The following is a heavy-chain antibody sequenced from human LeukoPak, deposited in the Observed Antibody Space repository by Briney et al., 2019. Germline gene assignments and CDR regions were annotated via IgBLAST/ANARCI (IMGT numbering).Heavy chain of an antibody. CDR2: IHYSGAT. Sequence: SETLSLTCSVSGGFINDYYWSWIRQAPGKGLEWIGYIHYSGATNYNPSLKSRVIMSVDTSRNQFSLNLYSVTAADTAMYYCARHSSGWHLDFWGQGTLVTVSS. V-gene: IGHV4-59*01. CDR1: GGFINDYY. D-gene: IGHD6-19*01. J-gene: IGHJ4*02. CDR3: ARHSSGWHLDF.